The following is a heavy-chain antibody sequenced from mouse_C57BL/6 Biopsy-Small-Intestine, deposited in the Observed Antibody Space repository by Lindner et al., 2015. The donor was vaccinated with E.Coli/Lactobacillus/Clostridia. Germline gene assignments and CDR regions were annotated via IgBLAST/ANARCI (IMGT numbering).Heavy chain of an antibody. CDR3: SRDRAYGSGRYYIEY. J-gene: IGHJ4*01. Sequence: SVKVSCKASGYTFTSFDISWVRQAPGQGLEWLGWISGYSGKTNYAQNFQGRVTMTTDTSTSTAYMELRSLRSDDTAVYYCSRDRAYGSGRYYIEYWGQGTLVTVSS. D-gene: IGHD2-2*01. V-gene: IGHV1S26*01. CDR2: ISGYSGKT. CDR1: GYTFTSFD.